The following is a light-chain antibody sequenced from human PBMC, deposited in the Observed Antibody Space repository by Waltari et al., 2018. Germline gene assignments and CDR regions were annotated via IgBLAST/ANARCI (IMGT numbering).Light chain of an antibody. CDR3: HVWHPHVDPGV. Sequence: SYVVTQPPSVSVAPGETATITCGGDNIGTYSVHWYQQKAGQAPVLVIFYDRDRPSGIPDRFAGSNSGNTATLTISRFVAGDDARYYCHVWHPHVDPGVFGTGTEVTVL. V-gene: IGLV3-21*04. J-gene: IGLJ1*01. CDR1: NIGTYS. CDR2: YDR.